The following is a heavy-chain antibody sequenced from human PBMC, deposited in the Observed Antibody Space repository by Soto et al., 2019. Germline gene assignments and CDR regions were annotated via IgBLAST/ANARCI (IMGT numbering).Heavy chain of an antibody. J-gene: IGHJ3*02. CDR1: GFTFSTYW. V-gene: IGHV3-74*01. Sequence: GGSLRLSCAASGFTFSTYWMHWVRQAPGKGLVWVSRINGDGSSTTYADSVKGRFTISRDNAKNTLYLQMNSLRAEDTAVYYCSRDHSFYDFWGESYHDAFDIWGQGTMVTVSS. CDR2: INGDGSST. CDR3: SRDHSFYDFWGESYHDAFDI. D-gene: IGHD3-3*01.